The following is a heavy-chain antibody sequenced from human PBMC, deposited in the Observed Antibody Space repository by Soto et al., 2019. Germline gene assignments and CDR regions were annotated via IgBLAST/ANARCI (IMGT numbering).Heavy chain of an antibody. J-gene: IGHJ4*02. D-gene: IGHD2-21*02. V-gene: IGHV4-39*01. CDR3: ARQRTSVVTQAYFDV. Sequence: WETLSLTCTVTGGSVVSSCSYWAWIRQSPGKGLEWIGSIFYNGRTYNNPFLGSRVSMSIVTSKDQFSLKLKSVTAADTALYFCARQRTSVVTQAYFDVWGPGSLVTVSS. CDR1: GGSVVSSCSY. CDR2: IFYNGRT.